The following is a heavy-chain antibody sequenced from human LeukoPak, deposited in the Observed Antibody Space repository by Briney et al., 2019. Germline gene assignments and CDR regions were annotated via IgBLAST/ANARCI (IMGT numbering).Heavy chain of an antibody. CDR1: GGSFSGYY. Sequence: PSETLSLTCAVYGGSFSGYYWSWIRQPPGKGLEWIGEINHSGSTNYNPSLKSRVTISVDTSKNQFSLKLSSVTAADTAVYYCAREHRIAVAGRGWFDPWGQGTLVTVSS. CDR2: INHSGST. CDR3: AREHRIAVAGRGWFDP. J-gene: IGHJ5*02. V-gene: IGHV4-34*01. D-gene: IGHD6-19*01.